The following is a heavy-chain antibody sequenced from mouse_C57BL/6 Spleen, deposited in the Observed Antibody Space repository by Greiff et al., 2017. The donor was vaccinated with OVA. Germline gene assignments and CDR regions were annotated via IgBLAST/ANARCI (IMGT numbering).Heavy chain of an antibody. Sequence: QVQLQQPGAELVKPGASVKLSCKASGYTFTSYWMQWVKQRPGQGLEWIGEIVPSDSYTNYNQKFKGKATLTVDTSSSTAYMQLSSLASEDSAVYYGARPPYVTTVVPHFDYWGQGTTLTVSS. CDR2: IVPSDSYT. CDR3: ARPPYVTTVVPHFDY. D-gene: IGHD1-1*01. V-gene: IGHV1-50*01. J-gene: IGHJ2*01. CDR1: GYTFTSYW.